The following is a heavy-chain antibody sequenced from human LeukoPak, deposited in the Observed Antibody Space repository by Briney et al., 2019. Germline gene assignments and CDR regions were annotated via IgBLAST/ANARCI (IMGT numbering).Heavy chain of an antibody. Sequence: PGTSLGLSCAPFGFTFSTYSMHWVRQTPGRGLEWVAVISYEGSTTYYADSTKGRFTISRDNSKNMLYLQMNSLRAEDTAVYYCARDGRGHCAGGNCPGGDYFDYWGQGTPVTVSS. V-gene: IGHV3-30-3*01. CDR2: ISYEGSTT. CDR3: ARDGRGHCAGGNCPGGDYFDY. J-gene: IGHJ4*02. D-gene: IGHD2-15*01. CDR1: GFTFSTYS.